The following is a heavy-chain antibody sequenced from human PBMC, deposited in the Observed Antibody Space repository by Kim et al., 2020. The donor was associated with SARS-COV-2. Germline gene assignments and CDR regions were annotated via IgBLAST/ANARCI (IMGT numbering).Heavy chain of an antibody. CDR2: IYYSGST. J-gene: IGHJ6*02. CDR3: ARVNIAPTTVTTYLYYYYGMDV. Sequence: SETLSLTCTVSGGSISSYYWSWIRQPPGKGLEWIGYIYYSGSTNYNPSLKSRVTISVDTSKNQFSLKLSSVTAADTAVYYCARVNIAPTTVTTYLYYYYGMDVSGQGTTVTVSS. CDR1: GGSISSYY. V-gene: IGHV4-59*08. D-gene: IGHD4-17*01.